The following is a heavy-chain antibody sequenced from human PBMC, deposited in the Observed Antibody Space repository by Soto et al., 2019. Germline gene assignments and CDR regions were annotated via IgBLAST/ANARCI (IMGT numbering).Heavy chain of an antibody. V-gene: IGHV3-74*01. Sequence: EVQLVESGGGLVRPGGSLRLSCVASEFTFSSYWMHWVRQVPGKGLVWVSRLNEDGSFTTYADSVKGRFAISRDNAKKTLYLQMNSLRAEDTAVYYCARDLSGRADVWGQGTTVTVSS. J-gene: IGHJ6*02. D-gene: IGHD3-10*01. CDR3: ARDLSGRADV. CDR1: EFTFSSYW. CDR2: LNEDGSFT.